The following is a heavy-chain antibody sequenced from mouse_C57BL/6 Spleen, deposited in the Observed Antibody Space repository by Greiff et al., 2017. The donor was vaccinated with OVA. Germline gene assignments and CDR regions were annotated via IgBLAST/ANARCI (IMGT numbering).Heavy chain of an antibody. CDR2: ISSGGSYT. D-gene: IGHD2-5*01. Sequence: EVQLQQSGGDLVKPGGSLKLSCAASGFTFSSYGMSWVRQTPDKRLEWVATISSGGSYTYYPDSVKGRFTISRDNAKNTLYLQMSSLKSEDTAMYYCARQVRDAMDYWGQGTSVTVSS. CDR3: ARQVRDAMDY. CDR1: GFTFSSYG. V-gene: IGHV5-6*01. J-gene: IGHJ4*01.